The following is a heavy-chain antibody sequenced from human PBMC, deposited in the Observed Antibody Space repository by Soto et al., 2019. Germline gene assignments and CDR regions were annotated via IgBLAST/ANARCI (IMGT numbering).Heavy chain of an antibody. V-gene: IGHV3-64D*06. CDR2: ISSNGGST. CDR1: GFIFTNYA. CDR3: VKDRWIDY. Sequence: GGSLRLSCSASGFIFTNYAMHWVRQAPGKGLEYVSSISSNGGSTYYADSVKGRFIISRDNSKNTLYLQMSSLTIEDTAVYYCVKDRWIDYWGQGTLVTVSS. D-gene: IGHD2-15*01. J-gene: IGHJ4*02.